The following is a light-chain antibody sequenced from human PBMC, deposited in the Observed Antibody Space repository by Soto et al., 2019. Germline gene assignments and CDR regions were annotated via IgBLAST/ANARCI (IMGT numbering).Light chain of an antibody. CDR2: GAS. CDR1: QSVTNSY. Sequence: EIGLTQSPGTLSLSPGDRATLSCRASQSVTNSYIAWYQQKPGQAPRLLIYGASSRATGIPARFTGSGSGTDFTLTITRLEPEDFAVYHCQQYGTSPWTFGQGTKVEIK. CDR3: QQYGTSPWT. V-gene: IGKV3-20*01. J-gene: IGKJ1*01.